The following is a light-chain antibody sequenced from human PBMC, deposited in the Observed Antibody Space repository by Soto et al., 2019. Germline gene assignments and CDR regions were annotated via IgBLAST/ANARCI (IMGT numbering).Light chain of an antibody. V-gene: IGLV2-14*01. CDR3: SSYATSGAWV. CDR1: SSDVGAYNF. Sequence: QSALTQPASVSGSPGQSITISCTGTSSDVGAYNFVSWYQQHPGKAPKFMISEVSNRPSGISNRFSGSKSGNTASLTISGLQAEDEADYCCSSYATSGAWVFGGGTKLTVL. J-gene: IGLJ3*02. CDR2: EVS.